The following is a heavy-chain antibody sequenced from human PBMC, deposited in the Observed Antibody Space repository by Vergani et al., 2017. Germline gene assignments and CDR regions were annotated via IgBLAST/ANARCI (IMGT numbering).Heavy chain of an antibody. CDR1: GFTFSSYA. V-gene: IGHV3-64*01. D-gene: IGHD2-2*02. CDR2: ISSNGGST. CDR3: ARGCSSTSCYRVDWYFDL. J-gene: IGHJ2*01. Sequence: VQLVESGGGVVQPGRSLRLSCAASGFTFSSYAMHWVRQAPGKGLEYVSAISSNGGSTYYANSVKGRFTISRDNSKNTLYLQMGSLRAEDMAVYYCARGCSSTSCYRVDWYFDLWGRGTLVTVSS.